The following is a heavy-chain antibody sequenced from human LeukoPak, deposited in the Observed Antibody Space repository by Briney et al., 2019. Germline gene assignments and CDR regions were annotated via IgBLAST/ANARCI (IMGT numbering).Heavy chain of an antibody. Sequence: PSETLSLTCTVSGGSISSYYWSWIRQPPGKGLEWIGYIYYSGSANYNPSLKSRVTISVDTSKNQFSLKLSSVTAADTAVYYCARQYSSGWYEAFDYWGQGTLVTVSS. J-gene: IGHJ4*02. CDR3: ARQYSSGWYEAFDY. D-gene: IGHD6-19*01. CDR2: IYYSGSA. CDR1: GGSISSYY. V-gene: IGHV4-59*08.